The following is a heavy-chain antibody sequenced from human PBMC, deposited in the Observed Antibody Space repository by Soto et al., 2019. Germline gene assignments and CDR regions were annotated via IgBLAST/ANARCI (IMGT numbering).Heavy chain of an antibody. D-gene: IGHD3-9*01. CDR1: GFTFSDHY. CDR3: ARLQFLTI. J-gene: IGHJ3*02. CDR2: TRNKANSYTT. Sequence: EVQLVDSGGGLVQPGGSLRLSCAASGFTFSDHYMDWVRQAPGKGLEWVGRTRNKANSYTTEYAASVKGRFTISRDDSKNSLYLQMNSLKTEDTAVYYCARLQFLTIWGQGTMVTVSS. V-gene: IGHV3-72*01.